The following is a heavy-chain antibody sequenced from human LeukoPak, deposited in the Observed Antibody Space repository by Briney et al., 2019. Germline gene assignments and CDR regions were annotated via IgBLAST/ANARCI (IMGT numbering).Heavy chain of an antibody. V-gene: IGHV4-59*08. D-gene: IGHD2-15*01. CDR2: IYYSGST. CDR3: ARWQYCSGGSCYPHLDY. Sequence: SETLSLTCTVSGGSISSYYWSWIRQPPGKGLEWIWYIYYSGSTNYNPSLKSRVTISVDTSKNQFSLKLSSVTAADTAVYYCARWQYCSGGSCYPHLDYWGQGTLVTVSS. J-gene: IGHJ4*02. CDR1: GGSISSYY.